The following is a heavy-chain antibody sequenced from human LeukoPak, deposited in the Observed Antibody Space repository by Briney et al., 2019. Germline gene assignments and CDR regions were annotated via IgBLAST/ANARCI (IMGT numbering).Heavy chain of an antibody. CDR1: GYTFTSNG. V-gene: IGHV1-18*01. CDR3: AREFRSGSYSEFDY. CDR2: ISTYNGNT. D-gene: IGHD1-26*01. J-gene: IGHJ4*02. Sequence: EASVKVSCKASGYTFTSNGISWVRQAPGQGLEWMGWISTYNGNTNYAQKLQGRVTMTTDTSTSTAYMELRSLRSDDTAVYYCAREFRSGSYSEFDYWGQGTLVTVSS.